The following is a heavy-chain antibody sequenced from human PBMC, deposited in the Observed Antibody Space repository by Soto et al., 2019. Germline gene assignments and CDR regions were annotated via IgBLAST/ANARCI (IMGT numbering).Heavy chain of an antibody. V-gene: IGHV3-7*01. CDR1: GFTFSSYW. Sequence: EVQLVESGGGLVQPGGSLRLSCAASGFTFSSYWMSWVRQAPGKGLEWVANIKQDGSEKYYVDSVKGRFTISRDNAKNSLYLQMNSLRAEDTAVYYCARGTGNYDFWSGYYYYYDGMDVWGQGTTVTVSS. CDR3: ARGTGNYDFWSGYYYYYDGMDV. D-gene: IGHD3-3*01. CDR2: IKQDGSEK. J-gene: IGHJ6*02.